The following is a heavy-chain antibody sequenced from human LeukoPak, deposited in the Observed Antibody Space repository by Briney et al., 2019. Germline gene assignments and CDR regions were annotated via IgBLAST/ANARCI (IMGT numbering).Heavy chain of an antibody. Sequence: SETLSLTCTVSGGSISSYYWSWIRQPPGKGLEWIGYIYYSGSTNYNPSLKSRVTISVDTSKNRFSLKLSSVTAADTAVYYCARDGRREYYYDSWGQGTLVTVSS. CDR3: ARDGRREYYYDS. J-gene: IGHJ4*02. D-gene: IGHD3-22*01. CDR1: GGSISSYY. CDR2: IYYSGST. V-gene: IGHV4-59*01.